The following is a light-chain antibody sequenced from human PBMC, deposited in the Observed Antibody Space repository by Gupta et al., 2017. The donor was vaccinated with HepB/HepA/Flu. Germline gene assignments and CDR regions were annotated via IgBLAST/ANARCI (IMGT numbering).Light chain of an antibody. Sequence: QSMLTQPPSVSAAPGQKVTISCSGSTSNIGKNYVSWYQQLPGTAPKLLIYDNYRRPSGIPDRFSGSKPGTSVTLGITGLQTGDEADYYCGTWYNSLSSFLFGGGTKVTVL. CDR2: DNY. CDR1: TSNIGKNY. CDR3: GTWYNSLSSFL. J-gene: IGLJ2*01. V-gene: IGLV1-51*01.